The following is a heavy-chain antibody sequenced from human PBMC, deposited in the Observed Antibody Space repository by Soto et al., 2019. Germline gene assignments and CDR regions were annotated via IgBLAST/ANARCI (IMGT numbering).Heavy chain of an antibody. Sequence: SVKVSCKTSGGTFSTFGISWVGQAPGQGLGWRGGVIPFFGAAEYSQKFEDRITITADESTNTVYMDLRSLTSEDTAIYYCARTAPMDAGDKYYYDFWGQGALVTVSS. CDR3: ARTAPMDAGDKYYYDF. V-gene: IGHV1-69*13. CDR2: VIPFFGAA. J-gene: IGHJ4*02. CDR1: GGTFSTFG. D-gene: IGHD3-16*01.